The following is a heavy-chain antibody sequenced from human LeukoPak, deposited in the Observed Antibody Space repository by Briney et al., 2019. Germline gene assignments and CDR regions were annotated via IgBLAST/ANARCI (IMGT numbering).Heavy chain of an antibody. D-gene: IGHD6-13*01. CDR2: ISSSSCYI. CDR1: GFTFSSYS. Sequence: GGSLRLSCAASGFTFSSYSMNWVRQAPGKGLEWVSSISSSSCYIYYADSVKGRFTISRDNAKNSLYLQTNSLRAEDTAVYYCARDRVVAAAGKATTYRSFQHWGQGTLVTVSS. V-gene: IGHV3-21*01. J-gene: IGHJ1*01. CDR3: ARDRVVAAAGKATTYRSFQH.